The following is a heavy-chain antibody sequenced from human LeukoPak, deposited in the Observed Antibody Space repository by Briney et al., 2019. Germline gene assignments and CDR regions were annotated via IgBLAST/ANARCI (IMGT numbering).Heavy chain of an antibody. J-gene: IGHJ3*02. CDR3: ARGKWKIAASDAFDI. CDR2: ILYDGSNK. V-gene: IGHV3-30-3*01. CDR1: GFTFRSYA. Sequence: QSGGSLRLSCAASGFTFRSYAMHWVRQAPGKGLEWVAVILYDGSNKYYVDSVKGRFTISRDNPKNTLYLQMNSLRAEDTAVYYCARGKWKIAASDAFDIWGQGTMVTVSS. D-gene: IGHD6-13*01.